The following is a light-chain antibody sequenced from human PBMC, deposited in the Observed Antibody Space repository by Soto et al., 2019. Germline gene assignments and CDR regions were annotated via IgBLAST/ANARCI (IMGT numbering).Light chain of an antibody. CDR3: QQHGSSPLT. V-gene: IGKV3-20*01. CDR2: GAS. CDR1: QSVSNNY. Sequence: VVTQSPGTLSLSTGKRATLSCRASQSVSNNYLAWYQQKPGQAPRLLIYGASNRATGIPDRFTGSGSGTDFALTITRLEPEDVAVYFCQQHGSSPLTFGGGTKVDIK. J-gene: IGKJ4*01.